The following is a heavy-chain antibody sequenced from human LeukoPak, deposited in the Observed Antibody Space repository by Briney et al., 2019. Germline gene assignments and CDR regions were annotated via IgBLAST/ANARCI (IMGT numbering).Heavy chain of an antibody. D-gene: IGHD1-26*01. CDR1: GYTFTSYY. Sequence: ASVKVSCKASGYTFTSYYMRWVRQAPGQGLEWMGIINPSGGSTSYAQKFQGRVTMTRDTSTSTVYMELSSLRSEDTAVYYCARPAISGTYIGYWGQGTLVTVSS. V-gene: IGHV1-46*01. J-gene: IGHJ4*02. CDR2: INPSGGST. CDR3: ARPAISGTYIGY.